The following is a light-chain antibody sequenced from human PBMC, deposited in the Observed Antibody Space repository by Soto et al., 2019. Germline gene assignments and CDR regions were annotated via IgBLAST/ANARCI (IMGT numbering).Light chain of an antibody. J-gene: IGKJ1*01. CDR1: QSVSGK. CDR2: DAS. Sequence: EIVMTQSPATLSVSPGQGATLSCRASQSVSGKLAWYQHQPGQTHRLLIYDASTRATGIPARFSGSGSGTDFTLTISSLQSEDFAVYYCQQYHRYSWTFGQGTKVEIK. V-gene: IGKV3-15*01. CDR3: QQYHRYSWT.